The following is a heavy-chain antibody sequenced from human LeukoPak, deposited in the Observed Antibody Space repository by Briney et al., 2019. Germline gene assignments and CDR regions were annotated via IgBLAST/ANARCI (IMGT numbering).Heavy chain of an antibody. CDR2: ISSSSSYI. V-gene: IGHV3-21*01. CDR3: ARDRSYYDSSSEIH. Sequence: GGSLRLSCAASGFTFSSYSMNWVRQAPGKGLEWVSSISSSSSYIYYADSVKGRFTISRDNAKNSLYLQMNSLRAEDTAVYCCARDRSYYDSSSEIHWGQGTLVTVSS. D-gene: IGHD3-22*01. J-gene: IGHJ4*02. CDR1: GFTFSSYS.